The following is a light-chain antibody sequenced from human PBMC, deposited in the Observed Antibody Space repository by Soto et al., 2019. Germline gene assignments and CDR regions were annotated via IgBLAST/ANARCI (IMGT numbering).Light chain of an antibody. CDR1: QDISKN. Sequence: IQMTQSPSSLSASVGDRVTNTCQASQDISKNLNWYQQKPGKAPKVLIYDASSLQTGVPSRFSGSGSATHFTFTISSLQPEDVATYYCQQYDNLLPITFGQGTRLEIK. CDR3: QQYDNLLPIT. CDR2: DAS. J-gene: IGKJ5*01. V-gene: IGKV1-33*01.